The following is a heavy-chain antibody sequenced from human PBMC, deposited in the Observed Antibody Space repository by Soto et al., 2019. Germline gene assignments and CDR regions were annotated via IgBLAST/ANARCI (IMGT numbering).Heavy chain of an antibody. V-gene: IGHV1-69*02. J-gene: IGHJ6*03. CDR2: IIPILGIA. CDR1: GGTFSSYT. D-gene: IGHD2-2*01. CDR3: ARSSCSSTSCYAEKYYYYYMDV. Sequence: SVKVSCKASGGTFSSYTISWVRRAPGQGLEWMGRIIPILGIANYAQKFQGRVTITADKSTSTAYMELSSLRSEDTAVYYCARSSCSSTSCYAEKYYYYYMDVWGKGTTVTVSS.